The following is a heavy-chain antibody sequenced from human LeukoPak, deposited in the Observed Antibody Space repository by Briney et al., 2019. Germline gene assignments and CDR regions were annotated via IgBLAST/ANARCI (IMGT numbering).Heavy chain of an antibody. D-gene: IGHD5-18*01. V-gene: IGHV4-59*01. CDR3: ASLGYSSYNWFDP. CDR1: GGSISSYY. Sequence: SETLSLTGTVSGGSISSYYWSWIRQPPGKGLEWIGYIYYIGSTNYNPSLKSRVTISVDTSKNQFSLKLSSVTAADTAVYYCASLGYSSYNWFDPWGQGTLVTASS. CDR2: IYYIGST. J-gene: IGHJ5*02.